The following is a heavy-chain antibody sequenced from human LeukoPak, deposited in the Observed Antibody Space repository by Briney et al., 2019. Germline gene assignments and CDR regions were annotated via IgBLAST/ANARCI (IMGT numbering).Heavy chain of an antibody. J-gene: IGHJ4*02. V-gene: IGHV4-59*01. CDR1: GGSISSYY. CDR3: ARGEYSSSNYFDY. D-gene: IGHD6-6*01. CDR2: IYYSGST. Sequence: SETLSLTCTVSGGSISSYYWSWIRQPPGKGLEWIGYIYYSGSTNYNPSLKSRVTISVDTSKNQLSLKLSSVTAADTAVYYCARGEYSSSNYFDYWGQGTLVTVSS.